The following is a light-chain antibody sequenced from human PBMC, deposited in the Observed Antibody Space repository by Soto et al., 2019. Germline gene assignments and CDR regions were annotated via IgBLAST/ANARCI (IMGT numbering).Light chain of an antibody. V-gene: IGKV1-5*01. Sequence: DIQKISYPSASFKYEVDRVTITCPASHTIGSWLAWYQQKQGKAPKVLIDDASSLESGVPSRFSGNGCGAEFTRSIDTLQPDDFTTYYCQLYNSFVTFCQGTKVDIK. CDR3: QLYNSFVT. J-gene: IGKJ1*01. CDR1: HTIGSW. CDR2: DAS.